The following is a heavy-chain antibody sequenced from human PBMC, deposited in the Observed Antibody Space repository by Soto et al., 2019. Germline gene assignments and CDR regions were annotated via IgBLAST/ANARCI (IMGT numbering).Heavy chain of an antibody. CDR1: GYTSADFG. D-gene: IGHD2-2*01. Sequence: VASVKVSCKASGYTSADFGISWVRQAPGQGLEWMGWVSGNNGASNPAPKVQGRITMTLDTSTGVSYMALRSLRSDDTAIYYCVRDQKYFRVNGNWFDSWGQGTLVTVSS. CDR3: VRDQKYFRVNGNWFDS. V-gene: IGHV1-18*04. J-gene: IGHJ5*01. CDR2: VSGNNGAS.